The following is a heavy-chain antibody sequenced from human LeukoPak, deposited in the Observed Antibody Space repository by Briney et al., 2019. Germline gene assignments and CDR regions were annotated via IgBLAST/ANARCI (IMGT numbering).Heavy chain of an antibody. Sequence: GESLKISCKGSGYSFTNYWIGWVRQMAGQGLEWMGIIYPGDSDTRYSPSFQGQVTISADKSITTAYLQWSSLKASDTAMYYCARRRDGYNYYFDYWGQGTLVTVSS. D-gene: IGHD5-24*01. CDR3: ARRRDGYNYYFDY. CDR2: IYPGDSDT. CDR1: GYSFTNYW. V-gene: IGHV5-51*01. J-gene: IGHJ4*02.